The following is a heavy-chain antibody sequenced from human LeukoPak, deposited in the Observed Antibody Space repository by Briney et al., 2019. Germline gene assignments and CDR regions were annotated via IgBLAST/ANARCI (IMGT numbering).Heavy chain of an antibody. D-gene: IGHD3-10*01. J-gene: IGHJ4*02. CDR2: INTDSKST. CDR3: AKDRPGPGRESDY. CDR1: GFSFNSYA. V-gene: IGHV3-23*03. Sequence: GGSLRLSCAASGFSFNSYAMSWVRQAPGKGLEWVSAINTDSKSTYYADSVKGRFTVSRDNSRTTLYLQMDSLTADDTAVYYCAKDRPGPGRESDYWGQGTLVTVSS.